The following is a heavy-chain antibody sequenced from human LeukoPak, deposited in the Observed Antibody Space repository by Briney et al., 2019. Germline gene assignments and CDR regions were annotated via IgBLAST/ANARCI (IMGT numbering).Heavy chain of an antibody. J-gene: IGHJ4*02. CDR1: GGSISSYY. D-gene: IGHD3-3*01. CDR3: AREGGFYRPLDY. V-gene: IGHV4-59*01. Sequence: PSETLSLTCTVSGGSISSYYWSWIRQPPGKGLEWIGYIYYSGSTNYNPSLKSRVTISVDTSKNPFSLKLGSVTAADTAVYYCAREGGFYRPLDYSGQGTLVTVSS. CDR2: IYYSGST.